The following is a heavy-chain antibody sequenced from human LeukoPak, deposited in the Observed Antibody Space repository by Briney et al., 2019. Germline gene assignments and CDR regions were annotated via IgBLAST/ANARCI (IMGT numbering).Heavy chain of an antibody. CDR1: GFTFSSYA. J-gene: IGHJ6*04. V-gene: IGHV3-30*04. D-gene: IGHD3-10*02. CDR2: ISYDGSNK. CDR3: AELGITMIGGV. Sequence: GGSLRLSCAASGFTFSSYAMHWVRQAPGKGLEWVAVISYDGSNKYYADSVKGRFTISRDNSKNTLYLQMNSLRAEDTAVYYCAELGITMIGGVWGXGTTVTISX.